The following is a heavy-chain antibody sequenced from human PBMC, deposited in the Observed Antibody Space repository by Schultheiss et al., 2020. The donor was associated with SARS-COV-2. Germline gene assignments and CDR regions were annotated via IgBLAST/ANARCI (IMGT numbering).Heavy chain of an antibody. CDR3: ARYTAMAINWFDP. J-gene: IGHJ5*02. V-gene: IGHV4-59*11. CDR1: GGSLTSHY. CDR2: IYYNGNT. D-gene: IGHD5-18*01. Sequence: SETLSLTCTVSGGSLTSHYWTWIRQSPGKGLEWIGYIYYNGNTNCNPSLKSRVTMSIDTSKNQFSLKMSSVTAADTAVYYCARYTAMAINWFDPWGQGTLVTVS.